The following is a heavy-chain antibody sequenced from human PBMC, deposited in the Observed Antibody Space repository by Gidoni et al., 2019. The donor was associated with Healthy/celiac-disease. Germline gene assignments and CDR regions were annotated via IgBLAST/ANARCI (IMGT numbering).Heavy chain of an antibody. J-gene: IGHJ4*02. CDR2: INHSGST. CDR3: ARGRVGGDSRPYYFDY. D-gene: IGHD2-21*02. Sequence: QVQLQQWGAGLLKPSETLSLTCAVYGGSFSGYYWSWIRQPPGKGLEWIGEINHSGSTNYNPSLKSRVTISVDTSKNQFSLKLSSVTAADTAVYYCARGRVGGDSRPYYFDYWGQGTLVTVSS. V-gene: IGHV4-34*01. CDR1: GGSFSGYY.